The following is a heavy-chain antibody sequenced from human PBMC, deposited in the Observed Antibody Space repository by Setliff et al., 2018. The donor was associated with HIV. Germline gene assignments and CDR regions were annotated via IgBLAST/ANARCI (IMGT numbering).Heavy chain of an antibody. J-gene: IGHJ4*02. Sequence: KPSETLSLTCTVTDDSISRSSYYWSWIRQPAGKGLEWTGRIYTSGSTNYNPSLKSRVTISVDTSKNQFSLKLSSVTAADTAVYYCARSPTNTYYNFWSGYSYFDYWGQGTLVTVSS. CDR3: ARSPTNTYYNFWSGYSYFDY. D-gene: IGHD3-3*01. V-gene: IGHV4-61*02. CDR1: DDSISRSSYY. CDR2: IYTSGST.